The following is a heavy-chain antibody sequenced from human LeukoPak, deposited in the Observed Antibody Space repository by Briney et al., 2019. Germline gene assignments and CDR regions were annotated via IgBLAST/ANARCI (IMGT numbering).Heavy chain of an antibody. CDR3: ARGGVYSSGSYYLYYFDY. CDR1: GFTFSSYA. D-gene: IGHD6-19*01. CDR2: ISYDGSNK. J-gene: IGHJ4*02. Sequence: GGSLRPSCAASGFTFSSYAMSWVRQPPGKGLEWVALISYDGSNKYYAVSVKGRFTISRDNCKNTLYLQMNSLRAEDTAVYYCARGGVYSSGSYYLYYFDYWGQGTLVTVSS. V-gene: IGHV3-30-3*01.